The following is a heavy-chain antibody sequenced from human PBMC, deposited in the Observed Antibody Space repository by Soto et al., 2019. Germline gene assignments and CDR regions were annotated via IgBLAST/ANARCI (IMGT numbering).Heavy chain of an antibody. CDR1: GYTFTSYG. Sequence: QVQLVQSGAEVKKPGASVRVSSKASGYTFTSYGISWVRQAPGQGLEWMGWISAYNGNTNYAPKLHGRVTMTTDTSTSRAYMELRSLRADDTAVYYCARDHGVVVVAAAIDVFDIWGQGTMVTVSS. V-gene: IGHV1-18*01. CDR3: ARDHGVVVVAAAIDVFDI. D-gene: IGHD2-15*01. CDR2: ISAYNGNT. J-gene: IGHJ3*02.